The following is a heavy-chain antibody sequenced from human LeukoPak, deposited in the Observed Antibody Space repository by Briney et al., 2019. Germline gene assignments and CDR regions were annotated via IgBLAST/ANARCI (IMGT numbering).Heavy chain of an antibody. V-gene: IGHV1-18*01. J-gene: IGHJ4*02. Sequence: ASVRVSCKASGYVFTSYGISWVRQAPGQGLEWMGWISSHTGDTRYAQRFQDRVTMTTDISTTTAYLDLRSLRFDGTAVYYCARDVRRLQLSTYFFDFWGQGTLVSVSS. CDR3: ARDVRRLQLSTYFFDF. D-gene: IGHD4-17*01. CDR2: ISSHTGDT. CDR1: GYVFTSYG.